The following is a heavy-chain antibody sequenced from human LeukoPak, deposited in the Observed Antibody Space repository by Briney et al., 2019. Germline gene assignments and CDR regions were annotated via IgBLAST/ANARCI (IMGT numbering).Heavy chain of an antibody. CDR2: MNPNSGNT. J-gene: IGHJ5*02. CDR3: ARGFLNWFDP. V-gene: IGHV1-8*01. CDR1: GYTFTSCD. Sequence: ASVKVSCKASGYTFTSCDINWVRQATGQGLEWMGWMNPNSGNTGYAQKFQGRATMTRNTSISTAYMELSSLRSEDTAVYYCARGFLNWFDPWGQGTLVTVSS. D-gene: IGHD2/OR15-2a*01.